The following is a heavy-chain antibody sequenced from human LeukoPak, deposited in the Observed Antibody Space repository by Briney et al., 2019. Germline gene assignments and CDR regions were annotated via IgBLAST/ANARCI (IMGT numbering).Heavy chain of an antibody. V-gene: IGHV3-23*01. Sequence: ETLSLTCTVSGYSISGGYYWGWIRQPPGKGLEWVSAISGSGGSTYYADSVKGRFTISRDNSKNTLYLQMNSLRAEDTAVYYCAKDLRYSYGLYWGQGTLVTVSS. D-gene: IGHD5-18*01. J-gene: IGHJ4*02. CDR2: ISGSGGST. CDR3: AKDLRYSYGLY. CDR1: GYSISGGYY.